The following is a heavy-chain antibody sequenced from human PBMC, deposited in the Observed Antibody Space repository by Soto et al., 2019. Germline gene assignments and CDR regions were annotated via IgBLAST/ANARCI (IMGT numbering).Heavy chain of an antibody. J-gene: IGHJ6*03. CDR2: IWYDGSNK. D-gene: IGHD6-19*01. Sequence: GGSLRLSCAASGFTFSSYGMHWVRQAPGKGLEWVAVIWYDGSNKYYADSVKGRFTISRDNSKNTLYLQMNGLRAEDTAVYYCAGEGIAVAGTDVREPLNYYYYMDVWGKGTTVTVSS. CDR1: GFTFSSYG. V-gene: IGHV3-33*01. CDR3: AGEGIAVAGTDVREPLNYYYYMDV.